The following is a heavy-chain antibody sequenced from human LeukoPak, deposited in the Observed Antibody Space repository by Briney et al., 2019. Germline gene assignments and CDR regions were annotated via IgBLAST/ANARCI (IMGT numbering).Heavy chain of an antibody. Sequence: GGSLRLSCAASGFTFSSYGMHWVRQAPGKGLEWVAFIRYDGGNKYYADSVKGRFTISRDNSKNTLYLQMNSLRAEDTAVYYCAKVVYYYDRASWFDPWGQGTLVTVSS. D-gene: IGHD3-22*01. V-gene: IGHV3-30*02. CDR2: IRYDGGNK. CDR3: AKVVYYYDRASWFDP. CDR1: GFTFSSYG. J-gene: IGHJ5*02.